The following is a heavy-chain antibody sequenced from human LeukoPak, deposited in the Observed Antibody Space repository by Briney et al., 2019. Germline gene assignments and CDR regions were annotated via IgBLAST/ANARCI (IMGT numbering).Heavy chain of an antibody. Sequence: SGPTLVKPTQTLTLTCTFSGFSLSTSGVGVGWIRQPPGKALEWLALIYWDDDKRYSPSLKSRLTITKDTSKNQVVLTMTNMDPVDTATYYCARRIRVAAAHYCFDYWGQGTLATVSS. D-gene: IGHD6-13*01. J-gene: IGHJ4*02. V-gene: IGHV2-5*02. CDR1: GFSLSTSGVG. CDR2: IYWDDDK. CDR3: ARRIRVAAAHYCFDY.